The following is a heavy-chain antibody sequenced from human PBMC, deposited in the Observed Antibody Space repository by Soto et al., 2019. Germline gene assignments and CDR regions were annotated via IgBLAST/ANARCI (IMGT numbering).Heavy chain of an antibody. D-gene: IGHD3-16*01. J-gene: IGHJ4*02. CDR1: GGTYSPYT. V-gene: IGHV1-69*08. Sequence: QVQLVQSGAEVKKPGSSVKVSCKSSGGTYSPYTINWVRQAPGQGLEWMGRIIPFLGVTNYRLKFQARVTITADKATNTAYMDLRGLRFEDTAVYYCVRDWESSVSTSSFGGLWGRGTLLTVSS. CDR3: VRDWESSVSTSSFGGL. CDR2: IIPFLGVT.